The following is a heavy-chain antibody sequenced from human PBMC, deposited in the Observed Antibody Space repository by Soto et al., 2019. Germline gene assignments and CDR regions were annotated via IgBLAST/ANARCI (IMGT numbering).Heavy chain of an antibody. CDR2: ISYDGSNK. Sequence: GGSLRLSCAASGFTFSSYAMHWVGQAPGKGLEGVAVISYDGSNKYYADSVKGRFTISRDNSKNTLYLQMNSLRPEDPAVYYCAIAHSFTHSVYDFAYFDYWGQGTLVTVS. V-gene: IGHV3-30-3*01. D-gene: IGHD5-12*01. CDR3: AIAHSFTHSVYDFAYFDY. J-gene: IGHJ4*02. CDR1: GFTFSSYA.